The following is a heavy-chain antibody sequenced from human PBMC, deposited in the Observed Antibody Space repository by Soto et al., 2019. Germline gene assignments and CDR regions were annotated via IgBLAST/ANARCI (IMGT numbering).Heavy chain of an antibody. CDR3: ARGGTTGYYFDY. D-gene: IGHD4-17*01. V-gene: IGHV4-59*01. CDR1: GGSISSYY. Sequence: SETLSLTCTVSGGSISSYYWSWIRQPPGKGLEWIGYIYYSGSTNYNPSLKSRVTISVDTSKNQFSLKLSSVTAADTAVYYCARGGTTGYYFDYWGQGTLVTVSS. CDR2: IYYSGST. J-gene: IGHJ4*02.